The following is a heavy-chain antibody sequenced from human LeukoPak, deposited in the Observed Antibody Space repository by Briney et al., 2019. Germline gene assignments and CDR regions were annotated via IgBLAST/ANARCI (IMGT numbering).Heavy chain of an antibody. V-gene: IGHV3-30*02. CDR3: AKDRYYYDSSGYYQYYFDY. J-gene: IGHJ4*02. CDR2: IRYDGSNK. CDR1: GFTFSSYG. Sequence: GGSLRLSCAASGFTFSSYGMHWVRQAPGKGLEWVAFIRYDGSNKYYADSVKGRFTISRDNSKNTLYLQMNSLRAEDTAVYYCAKDRYYYDSSGYYQYYFDYWGQGTLVTVFS. D-gene: IGHD3-22*01.